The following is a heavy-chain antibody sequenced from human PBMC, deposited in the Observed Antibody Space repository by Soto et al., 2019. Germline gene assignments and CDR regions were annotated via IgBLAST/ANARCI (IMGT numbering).Heavy chain of an antibody. J-gene: IGHJ6*02. D-gene: IGHD5-12*01. Sequence: GGSLRLSCAASGFTVSSNYMSWVRQAPGKGLEWVSVIYSGGSTYYADSVKGRFTISRDNSKNTLYLQMNSLRAEDTAVYYCARSSEDIVAAYYGMDVWGQGTTVTVSS. CDR3: ARSSEDIVAAYYGMDV. CDR1: GFTVSSNY. CDR2: IYSGGST. V-gene: IGHV3-53*01.